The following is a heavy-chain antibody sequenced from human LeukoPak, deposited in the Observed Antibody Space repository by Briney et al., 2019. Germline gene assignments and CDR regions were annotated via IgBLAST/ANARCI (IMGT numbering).Heavy chain of an antibody. J-gene: IGHJ4*02. CDR1: GFTFSSYG. V-gene: IGHV3-30*18. CDR2: ISYDGSNK. CDR3: AKGDYYFDY. Sequence: QTGGSLRLSCAASGFTFSSYGMHWVRQAPGKGLEWVAVISYDGSNKYYADSVKGRFTISRDNSKNTLYLQMNSLRAEDTAVYYCAKGDYYFDYWGQGTLVTVSS.